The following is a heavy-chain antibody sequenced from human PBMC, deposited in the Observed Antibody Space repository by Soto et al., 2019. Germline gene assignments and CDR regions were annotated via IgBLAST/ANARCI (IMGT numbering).Heavy chain of an antibody. CDR2: IIPIFGTA. CDR3: ARRPGSYSGGWYGQFLGGRDV. D-gene: IGHD6-19*01. V-gene: IGHV1-69*01. CDR1: GGTFSSYA. J-gene: IGHJ6*02. Sequence: QVQLVQSGAEVKKPGSSVKVSCKASGGTFSSYAISWVRQAPGQGLEWMGGIIPIFGTANYAQKFQGRVTITADESTSTAYMELSSLRSEDTAVYYCARRPGSYSGGWYGQFLGGRDVWGQGATVTVSS.